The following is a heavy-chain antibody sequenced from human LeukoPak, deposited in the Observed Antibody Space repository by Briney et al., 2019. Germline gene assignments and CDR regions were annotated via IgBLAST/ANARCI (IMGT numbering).Heavy chain of an antibody. CDR1: GFTFSSYA. J-gene: IGHJ4*02. D-gene: IGHD3-10*01. V-gene: IGHV3-30*04. CDR3: AKIQDGSGSYYNWGVSDY. Sequence: GGSLRLSCAASGFTFSSYAMHWVRQAPGKGLEWVAVISYDGSNKYYADSVKGRFTISRDNSKNTLYLQMNSLRAEDTAVYYCAKIQDGSGSYYNWGVSDYWGQGTLVTVSS. CDR2: ISYDGSNK.